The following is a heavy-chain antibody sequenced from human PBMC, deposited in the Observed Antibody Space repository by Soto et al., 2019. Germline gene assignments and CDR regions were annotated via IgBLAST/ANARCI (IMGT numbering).Heavy chain of an antibody. Sequence: SETLSLTCTVSGGSISSGGFYWSWIRQHPGKGLEWIGFIYYSGSTHYNPSLKSRVIISVDTSKNQFSLTLSSVTAADTAVYHCARVQKWQYYFDYWGQGTLVTV. CDR2: IYYSGST. J-gene: IGHJ4*02. V-gene: IGHV4-31*03. D-gene: IGHD1-1*01. CDR1: GGSISSGGFY. CDR3: ARVQKWQYYFDY.